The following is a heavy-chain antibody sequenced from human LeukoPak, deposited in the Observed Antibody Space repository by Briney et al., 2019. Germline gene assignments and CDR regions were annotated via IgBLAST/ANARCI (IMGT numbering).Heavy chain of an antibody. D-gene: IGHD2-21*02. J-gene: IGHJ5*02. CDR2: INPSGGST. Sequence: ASVKVSCKASGYTFTSYSMHWVRQAPGQGLEWMGIINPSGGSTSYAQKFQGRVTMTRDTSTSIVYMELSSLRSEDTAVYYCARGGSCNSASGGDCSHLLIAWGQGTLVTVSS. CDR1: GYTFTSYS. CDR3: ARGGSCNSASGGDCSHLLIA. V-gene: IGHV1-46*01.